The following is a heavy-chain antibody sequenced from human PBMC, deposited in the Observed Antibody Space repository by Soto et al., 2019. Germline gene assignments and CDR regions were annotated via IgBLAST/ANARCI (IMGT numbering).Heavy chain of an antibody. Sequence: ASVKVSCKASGYTFTGYYMHWVRQAPGQGLEWMGWINPNSGGTNYAQKFQGRVTVTRDTSISTAYMELSRLRSDDTAVYYCARVDSGYEPFDPWGQGTLVTVSS. CDR2: INPNSGGT. CDR1: GYTFTGYY. CDR3: ARVDSGYEPFDP. J-gene: IGHJ5*02. D-gene: IGHD5-12*01. V-gene: IGHV1-2*02.